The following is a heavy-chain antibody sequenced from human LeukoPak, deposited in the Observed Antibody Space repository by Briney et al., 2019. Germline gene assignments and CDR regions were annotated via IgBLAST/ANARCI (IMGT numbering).Heavy chain of an antibody. V-gene: IGHV3-53*01. Sequence: GGCLRLSCAASGFTVSSNYMSWARQAPGKGLEWVSVIYSGANTYYADSVKGRFTISRDNSKNTLYLQMNSLRAEDTAVYYCARDGLANDGHWGQGTLLTVSS. CDR2: IYSGANT. J-gene: IGHJ4*02. CDR1: GFTVSSNY. D-gene: IGHD1-1*01. CDR3: ARDGLANDGH.